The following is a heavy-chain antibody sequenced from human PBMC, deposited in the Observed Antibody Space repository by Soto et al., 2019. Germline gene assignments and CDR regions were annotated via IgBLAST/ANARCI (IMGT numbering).Heavy chain of an antibody. CDR3: TGAIDY. CDR1: GFTFSSYS. J-gene: IGHJ4*02. Sequence: EVQLVESGGGLVQPGGSLRLSCAASGFTFSSYSMNWVRQAPGKGLEWLSYISTRSDTVYYADSVKGRFTISRDNAKNLLYLQLNSLRDEDTAVYYCTGAIDYWGQGTLVTVSS. V-gene: IGHV3-48*02. CDR2: ISTRSDTV.